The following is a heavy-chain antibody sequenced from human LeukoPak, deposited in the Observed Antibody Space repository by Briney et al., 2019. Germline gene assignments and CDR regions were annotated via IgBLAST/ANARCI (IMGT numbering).Heavy chain of an antibody. D-gene: IGHD1-26*01. J-gene: IGHJ3*02. V-gene: IGHV4-59*08. Sequence: SETLSLTCTVSGGSISSYYWGWIRQPPGQGLEWIGYIYYSGSTNYNPSLKSRVTISVDTSKNQFSLKLNSVTAADTAVYYCARRHVVGGTFAFDIWGQGTMVTVSS. CDR3: ARRHVVGGTFAFDI. CDR2: IYYSGST. CDR1: GGSISSYY.